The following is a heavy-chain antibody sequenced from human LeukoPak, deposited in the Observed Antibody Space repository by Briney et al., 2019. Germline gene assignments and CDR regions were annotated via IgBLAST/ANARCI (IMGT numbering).Heavy chain of an antibody. J-gene: IGHJ4*02. CDR1: GGTFSSYA. CDR2: IIPIFGTA. D-gene: IGHD6-13*01. Sequence: ASVKVSCKASGGTFSSYAISWVRQAPGQGLEWMGGIIPIFGTANYAQKFQGRVTITADESTSTAYIELSSLRSEDTAVYYCARDLGRKTAADPQYYFDYWGQGTLVTVSS. CDR3: ARDLGRKTAADPQYYFDY. V-gene: IGHV1-69*13.